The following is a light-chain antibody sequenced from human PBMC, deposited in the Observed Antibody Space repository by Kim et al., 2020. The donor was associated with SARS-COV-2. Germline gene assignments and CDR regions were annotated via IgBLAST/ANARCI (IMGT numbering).Light chain of an antibody. CDR1: SLRSYY. Sequence: SSELTQDPAVSVALGPTVSITCQGDSLRSYYASWYQQKPGQAPVRVIYGKNNRPSGIPDRFSGSSSGNTASLTITGAQAEDEADYYCNSWDSSGNLVVFGGGT. CDR2: GKN. CDR3: NSWDSSGNLVV. V-gene: IGLV3-19*02. J-gene: IGLJ2*01.